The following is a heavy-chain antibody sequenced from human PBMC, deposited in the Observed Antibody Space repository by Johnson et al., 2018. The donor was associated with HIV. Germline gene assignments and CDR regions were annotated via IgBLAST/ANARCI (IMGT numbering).Heavy chain of an antibody. CDR1: GITVSSHY. V-gene: IGHV3-66*01. Sequence: MLLVESGGGVVQPGRSLRLSCAASGITVSSHYMNWVRQAPGQGLEWVSIVYSGGSTYYADSVKGRFTISRDNSKNTLYLQMNTLRAEDTAVYYCARDLPYYYDSSNKNGAFDIWGQGTVVTVS. J-gene: IGHJ3*02. D-gene: IGHD3-22*01. CDR3: ARDLPYYYDSSNKNGAFDI. CDR2: VYSGGST.